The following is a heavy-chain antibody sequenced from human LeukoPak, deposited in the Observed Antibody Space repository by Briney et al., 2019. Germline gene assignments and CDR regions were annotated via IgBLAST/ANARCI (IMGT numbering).Heavy chain of an antibody. Sequence: PGGSLRLSCAASGFTFSSYAVSWVRQAPGKGLEWVSAISGSGGSTYYADSVKGRFTISRDNSKNTLYLQMNSLRAEDTDVYYCAKDGEVYSSGWYEGDAFDIWGQGTMVTVSS. CDR1: GFTFSSYA. V-gene: IGHV3-23*01. CDR2: ISGSGGST. CDR3: AKDGEVYSSGWYEGDAFDI. J-gene: IGHJ3*02. D-gene: IGHD6-19*01.